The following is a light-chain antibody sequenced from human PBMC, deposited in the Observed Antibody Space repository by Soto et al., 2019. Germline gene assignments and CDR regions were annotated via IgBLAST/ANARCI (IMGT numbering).Light chain of an antibody. J-gene: IGLJ1*01. CDR1: SSDVGGYNY. CDR2: DVN. Sequence: QSVLTQPPSASGSPGQSVTISCTGTSSDVGGYNYVSWYQQHPGRAPKLMIYDVNKRPSGVPDRFSGSKSGNTASLTVSGLQAEDEADYYCSSFAGSNDSVFGTGTKVTVL. CDR3: SSFAGSNDSV. V-gene: IGLV2-8*01.